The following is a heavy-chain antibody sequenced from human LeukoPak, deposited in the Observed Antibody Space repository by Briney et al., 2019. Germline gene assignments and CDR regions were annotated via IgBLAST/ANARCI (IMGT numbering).Heavy chain of an antibody. Sequence: ASVKVSCKASGYTFTSYGISWVRQAPGQGLEWMGWISAYNGNTNYAHNLQGRITMTTDTSTSTAYMELRSLRSDDTAVYYCARVQGPYYYDSSGYYPWGQGTLVTVSS. CDR2: ISAYNGNT. D-gene: IGHD3-22*01. V-gene: IGHV1-18*04. CDR3: ARVQGPYYYDSSGYYP. CDR1: GYTFTSYG. J-gene: IGHJ5*02.